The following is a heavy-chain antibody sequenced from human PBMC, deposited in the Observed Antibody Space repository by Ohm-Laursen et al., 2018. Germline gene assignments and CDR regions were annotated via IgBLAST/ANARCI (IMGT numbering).Heavy chain of an antibody. CDR3: AKRYDSSGYYPSDGFDI. J-gene: IGHJ3*02. Sequence: SLRLSCAASGFTFNSYAMNWVRQAPGKGLEWVSTISGSGGSTYYADSAKGRFTISRDNSKNTLFLQMNSLRAEDTAIYYCAKRYDSSGYYPSDGFDIWGQGTMVTVSS. CDR2: ISGSGGST. V-gene: IGHV3-23*01. D-gene: IGHD3-22*01. CDR1: GFTFNSYA.